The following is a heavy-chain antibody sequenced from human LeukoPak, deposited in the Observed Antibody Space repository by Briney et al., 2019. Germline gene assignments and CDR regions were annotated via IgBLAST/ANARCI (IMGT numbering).Heavy chain of an antibody. Sequence: SETLSLTCSVSGGSISGSSSFWGWIRQPPGKGLEWMGSIHSSGSTHYNPSLESRVTISLDTSKNQFSLKLSSVTAADTAVYYCARPSAISLNADRPWVYWGQGTLVTVSS. J-gene: IGHJ4*02. CDR3: ARPSAISLNADRPWVY. CDR2: IHSSGST. V-gene: IGHV4-39*01. CDR1: GGSISGSSSF. D-gene: IGHD5-18*01.